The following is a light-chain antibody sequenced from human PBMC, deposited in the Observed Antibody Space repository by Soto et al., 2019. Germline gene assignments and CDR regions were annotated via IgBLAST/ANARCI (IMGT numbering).Light chain of an antibody. V-gene: IGKV3-20*01. CDR1: QSVSSTY. CDR2: GAS. J-gene: IGKJ3*01. CDR3: QQYDSSPPRIT. Sequence: EIVLTQSPGTLSLSPGERATLSCRASQSVSSTYLAWYQQKPGQAPRLLIYGASSRATGIPDRFSGSGSGTDFTLTISSLEPEDFAVYYCQQYDSSPPRITFGPGTKVDIK.